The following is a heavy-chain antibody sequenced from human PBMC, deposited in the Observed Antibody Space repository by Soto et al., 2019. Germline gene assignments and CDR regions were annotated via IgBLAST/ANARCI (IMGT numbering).Heavy chain of an antibody. V-gene: IGHV1-18*04. CDR3: ARDRCTTDRCYTHHFEV. J-gene: IGHJ6*02. CDR1: GYSFTSYG. Sequence: ASVKISCNSSGYSFTSYGVSWVRQAPGQGLEWLGWISVYTGNTKQAQKFQDRVTLTTEASTNTAYMELRNLRSDDTAVYYCARDRCTTDRCYTHHFEVWGQGTKVTVSS. CDR2: ISVYTGNT. D-gene: IGHD2-8*01.